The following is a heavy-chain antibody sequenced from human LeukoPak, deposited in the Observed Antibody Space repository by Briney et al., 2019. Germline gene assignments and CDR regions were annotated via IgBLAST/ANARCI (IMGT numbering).Heavy chain of an antibody. CDR3: AKDVVGASEY. J-gene: IGHJ4*02. Sequence: GGSLRLSCAASGFTFSSYGMHWVRQAPGKGLEWVAVISYDGSNKYYADSVKGRFTISRDNSKNTLYLQMNSLRAEDTAVYYCAKDVVGASEYWGQGTLVTVSS. D-gene: IGHD1-26*01. CDR2: ISYDGSNK. V-gene: IGHV3-30*18. CDR1: GFTFSSYG.